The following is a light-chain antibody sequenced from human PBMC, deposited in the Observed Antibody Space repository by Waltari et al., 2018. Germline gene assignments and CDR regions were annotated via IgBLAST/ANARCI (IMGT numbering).Light chain of an antibody. CDR3: NSRDSSGNHGGV. V-gene: IGLV3-19*01. J-gene: IGLJ2*01. Sequence: SSELTQAPAVSVALGQTVRITCQGDRLSSYYSSWYQQKPGQAPVLFIYVTDNRHTGIPAPVSGSSSGNTASLTIAGGQAVDDADYYCNSRDSSGNHGGVFGGGTKLTV. CDR2: VTD. CDR1: RLSSYY.